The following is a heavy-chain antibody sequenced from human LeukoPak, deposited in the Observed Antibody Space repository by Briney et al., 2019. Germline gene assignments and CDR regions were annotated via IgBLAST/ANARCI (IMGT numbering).Heavy chain of an antibody. CDR2: IYPGDSDT. CDR1: GYSFTSYW. D-gene: IGHD6-19*01. CDR3: ASSGYSSGWWAAEYFQH. J-gene: IGHJ1*01. Sequence: GESLKISCKGSGYSFTSYWIGWVRQMPGKGLEWMGIIYPGDSDTRYSPSFQGQVTISADKSISTAYLQWSSLKASDTATYYCASSGYSSGWWAAEYFQHWGQGTLVTVSS. V-gene: IGHV5-51*01.